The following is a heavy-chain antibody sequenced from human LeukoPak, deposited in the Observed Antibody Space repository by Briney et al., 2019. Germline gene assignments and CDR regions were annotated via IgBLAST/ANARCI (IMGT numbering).Heavy chain of an antibody. V-gene: IGHV3-30*02. CDR1: GFTFSSYV. D-gene: IGHD3-10*01. CDR2: IRYDGSVK. Sequence: GGSLRLSCAASGFTFSSYVMHWVRQAPGKGLEWVAFIRYDGSVKDYADSVKGRFTISRDNSKNTLHLQMNSLRAEDTAVYYCAKDRLMYGSGTYPLDYWGQGTLVTVSS. J-gene: IGHJ4*02. CDR3: AKDRLMYGSGTYPLDY.